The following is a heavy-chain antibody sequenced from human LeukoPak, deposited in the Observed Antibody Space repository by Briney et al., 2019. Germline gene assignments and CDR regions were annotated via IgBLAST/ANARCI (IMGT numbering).Heavy chain of an antibody. Sequence: SETLSLTCAVYGGSFSGYYWSWIRQPPGKGLEWIGEINHSGSTNYNPSLKSRVTISVDTSKNQFSLKLSSVTAADTAVYYCARGRSPPSYYDSSGYYSDAFDIWGQGTMVTVST. V-gene: IGHV4-34*01. CDR1: GGSFSGYY. D-gene: IGHD3-22*01. J-gene: IGHJ3*02. CDR2: INHSGST. CDR3: ARGRSPPSYYDSSGYYSDAFDI.